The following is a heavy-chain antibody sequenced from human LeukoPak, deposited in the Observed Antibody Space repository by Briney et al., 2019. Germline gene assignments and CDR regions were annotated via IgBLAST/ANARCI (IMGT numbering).Heavy chain of an antibody. D-gene: IGHD3-16*02. CDR2: ISGSGGST. J-gene: IGHJ4*02. Sequence: GGSLRLSCAASGITFSSYAMSWVRQAPGKGLEWVSAISGSGGSTYYADSVKGRFTISRDNSKNTLYLQMNSLRAEDTAVYYCAKLWVMITFGGVIDIEAPGSSGDYWGQGTLVTVSS. CDR1: GITFSSYA. CDR3: AKLWVMITFGGVIDIEAPGSSGDY. V-gene: IGHV3-23*01.